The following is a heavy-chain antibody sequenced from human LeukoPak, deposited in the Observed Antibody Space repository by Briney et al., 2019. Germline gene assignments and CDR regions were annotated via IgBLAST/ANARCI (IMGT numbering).Heavy chain of an antibody. D-gene: IGHD1-26*01. CDR1: GFTFDDYA. CDR2: ISWNSGSI. J-gene: IGHJ4*02. V-gene: IGHV3-9*01. CDR3: AKGIEWELPDY. Sequence: GGSLRLSCAASGFTFDDYAMHWVRQAPGKGLEWVSGISWNSGSIGYADSVKGRFTISRDNAKNSLYLQMNSLRAEDTALYYCAKGIEWELPDYWGQGTLVTVSS.